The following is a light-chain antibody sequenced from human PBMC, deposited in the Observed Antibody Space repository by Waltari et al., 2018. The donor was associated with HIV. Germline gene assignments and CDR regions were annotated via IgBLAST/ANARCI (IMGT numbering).Light chain of an antibody. J-gene: IGLJ1*01. CDR1: SSNLGNDN. V-gene: IGLV1-47*01. CDR2: KNY. Sequence: QSVLTQPPSASGTPGPTVTISCSGSSSNLGNDNVYWYQQLPGMTPKLLIYKNYQRPSGVPDRFAGSKSGTSASLAISGLRSEDEADYYCVGWDGSLSGYVFGAGTTVTVL. CDR3: VGWDGSLSGYV.